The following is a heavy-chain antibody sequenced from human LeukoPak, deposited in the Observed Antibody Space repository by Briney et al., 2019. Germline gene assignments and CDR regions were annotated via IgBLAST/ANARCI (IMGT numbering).Heavy chain of an antibody. CDR1: GFIFSNYD. D-gene: IGHD3-22*01. V-gene: IGHV3-48*03. Sequence: GGSLRLSCAASGFIFSNYDMNWVRQAPGKGLEWVPYISSDASAIYYADSVKGRFTISRDNAKNSLYLQMNSLRAEDTAVYYCARDLTGDSSHDYWGQGTLVTVSS. CDR3: ARDLTGDSSHDY. CDR2: ISSDASAI. J-gene: IGHJ4*02.